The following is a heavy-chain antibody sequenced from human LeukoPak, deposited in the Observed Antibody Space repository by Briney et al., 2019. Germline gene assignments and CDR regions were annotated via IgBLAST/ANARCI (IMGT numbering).Heavy chain of an antibody. CDR3: AREDYGMDV. J-gene: IGHJ6*02. CDR2: ISWNSGSI. V-gene: IGHV3-9*01. CDR1: GFTFDDYA. Sequence: PGGSLRLSCAASGFTFDDYAMHWVRQAPGKGLEWVSGISWNSGSIGYADSVKGRFTISRDNAKDSLYLQMNSLRAEDTAVYYCAREDYGMDVWGQGTTVTVSS.